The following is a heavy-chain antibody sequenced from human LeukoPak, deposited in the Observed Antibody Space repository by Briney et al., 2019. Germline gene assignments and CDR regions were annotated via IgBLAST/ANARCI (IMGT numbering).Heavy chain of an antibody. J-gene: IGHJ6*03. V-gene: IGHV1-18*01. Sequence: ASVKVSCKASGYTFTSYGISWVRQAPGQGLEWTGWIITYNGNTNYAQKFQGRVTMSTDTSTNTAYMELRGLRSDDTAVYYCAKTTVTSEDYYYYYMDVWGKGTTVTVSS. CDR2: IITYNGNT. D-gene: IGHD4-17*01. CDR3: AKTTVTSEDYYYYYMDV. CDR1: GYTFTSYG.